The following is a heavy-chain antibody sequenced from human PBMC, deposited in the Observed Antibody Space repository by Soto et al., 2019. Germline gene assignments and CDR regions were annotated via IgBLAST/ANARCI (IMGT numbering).Heavy chain of an antibody. CDR1: GYTFTSYY. Sequence: ASVKVSCKASGYTFTSYYMHWVRQAPGQGLEWMGIINPSGGSTSYAQKFKGRVTMTRDTSTSTVYMELSSLRSEDTAVYYCARVPPVFILVVPAATADYYYGMDVWGKGTTVTVSS. CDR3: ARVPPVFILVVPAATADYYYGMDV. D-gene: IGHD2-2*01. CDR2: INPSGGST. V-gene: IGHV1-46*01. J-gene: IGHJ6*04.